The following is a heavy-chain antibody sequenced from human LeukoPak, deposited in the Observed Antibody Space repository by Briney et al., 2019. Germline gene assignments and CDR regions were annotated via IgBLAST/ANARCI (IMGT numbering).Heavy chain of an antibody. CDR3: ARLRLVYGRSGYYNWFDP. D-gene: IGHD4-23*01. CDR1: GYTFIDYY. Sequence: ASVKVSCKASGYTFIDYYMHWVRQAPGNGLEWMGRLNPKSGDTIYAQKFQGRVTMTRDTSISTAYLELSGLKSDDTAVYYCARLRLVYGRSGYYNWFDPWGQGTLVTVSS. V-gene: IGHV1-2*06. J-gene: IGHJ5*02. CDR2: LNPKSGDT.